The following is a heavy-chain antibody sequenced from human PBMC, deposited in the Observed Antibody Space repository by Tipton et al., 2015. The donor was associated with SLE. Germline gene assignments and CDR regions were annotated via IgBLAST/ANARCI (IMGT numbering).Heavy chain of an antibody. CDR1: GDSISSFR. J-gene: IGHJ3*01. V-gene: IGHV4-59*01. CDR3: ARGRNHAFDV. CDR2: VYQSGTT. Sequence: LSLTCTVSGDSISSFRWSWIRQPPGKGLEWLGDVYQSGTTNSNPSLKSRVTISVDTSKNQFSLKVSSVTAADTAVYYCARGRNHAFDVWGQGTMVTVSS.